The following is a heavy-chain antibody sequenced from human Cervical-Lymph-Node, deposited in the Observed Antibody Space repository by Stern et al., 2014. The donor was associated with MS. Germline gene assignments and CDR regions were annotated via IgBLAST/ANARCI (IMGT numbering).Heavy chain of an antibody. J-gene: IGHJ4*02. CDR2: MNANSGGT. D-gene: IGHD7-27*01. CDR1: GNTFTVYY. V-gene: IGHV1-2*02. Sequence: VQLVESGAEVKKPGASVKVSCKASGNTFTVYYIHWVRQAPGQGLAWMGWMNANSGGTNYAQNFQGRVTMTRDTSISTAYMELSGLTSDDTAIYYCARDLIGDGDLSLDNWGQGTLVTVSS. CDR3: ARDLIGDGDLSLDN.